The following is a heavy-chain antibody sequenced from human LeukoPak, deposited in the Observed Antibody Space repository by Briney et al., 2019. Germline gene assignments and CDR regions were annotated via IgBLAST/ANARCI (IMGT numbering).Heavy chain of an antibody. CDR3: ARPGLSCSSTSCYDDAFDI. D-gene: IGHD2-2*01. V-gene: IGHV4-4*07. J-gene: IGHJ3*02. CDR2: IYTSGST. Sequence: SETLSLTCTVSGGSISSYYWSWIRQPAGKGLEWIGRIYTSGSTNYNPSLKSRVTMSVDTSKNQFSLKLSSVTAADTAVYYCARPGLSCSSTSCYDDAFDIWGQGTMVTVSS. CDR1: GGSISSYY.